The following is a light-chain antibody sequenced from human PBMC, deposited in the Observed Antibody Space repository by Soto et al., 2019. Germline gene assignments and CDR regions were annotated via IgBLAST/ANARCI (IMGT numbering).Light chain of an antibody. CDR2: DAS. Sequence: EIVLTQSPATLSLSPGERATLSCRASQSVSSHLAWYQQKPGQAPRLLIYDASHRATGIPARFSGSGSGTDFTLTISSLEPEDFAVYYCQQRSNWPITFGQGTRLEIK. CDR1: QSVSSH. J-gene: IGKJ5*01. CDR3: QQRSNWPIT. V-gene: IGKV3-11*01.